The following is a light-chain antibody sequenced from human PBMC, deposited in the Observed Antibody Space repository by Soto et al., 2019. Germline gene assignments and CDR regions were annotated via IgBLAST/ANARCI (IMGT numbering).Light chain of an antibody. CDR2: DAS. J-gene: IGKJ5*01. V-gene: IGKV3-11*01. CDR1: QSVSSN. CDR3: QQRSNWPFT. Sequence: EIVRKHSPSTLSVSPWERSTLFFRASQSVSSNLAWYQQKPGQAPRLLIYDASNRATGIPARFSGSGSGTDFTLTISSLEPEDFAVYYCQQRSNWPFTFGQGTRLEI.